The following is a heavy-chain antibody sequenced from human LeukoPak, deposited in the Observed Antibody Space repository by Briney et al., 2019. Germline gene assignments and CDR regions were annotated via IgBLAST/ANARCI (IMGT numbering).Heavy chain of an antibody. D-gene: IGHD3-10*01. CDR1: GFTFSSYE. CDR3: AKSNGYGLVDI. Sequence: GSLRLSCAASGFTFSSYEMNWIRQPPGKGLEWIGNIFYSGSTYYSPSLKSRVTISLDTSRNQFSLKLNSVTAADTAVYYCAKSNGYGLVDIWGQGTMVTVSS. J-gene: IGHJ3*02. V-gene: IGHV4-59*12. CDR2: IFYSGST.